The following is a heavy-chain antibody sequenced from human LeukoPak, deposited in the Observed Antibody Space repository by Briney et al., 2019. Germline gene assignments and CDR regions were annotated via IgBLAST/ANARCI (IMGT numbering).Heavy chain of an antibody. Sequence: ASVKVSCKASGYTFTSYDINWVRQATGQGLEWMGWMNPNSGNTGYAQKFQGRVTMTRNTSISTAYMELSSLRSEDTAVYYCARPRGCTRIDCLDDAFDIWGQGTMVTVSS. CDR1: GYTFTSYD. V-gene: IGHV1-8*01. CDR2: MNPNSGNT. J-gene: IGHJ3*02. CDR3: ARPRGCTRIDCLDDAFDI. D-gene: IGHD2-8*01.